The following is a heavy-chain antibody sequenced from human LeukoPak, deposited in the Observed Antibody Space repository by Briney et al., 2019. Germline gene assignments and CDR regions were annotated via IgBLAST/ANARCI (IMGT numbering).Heavy chain of an antibody. V-gene: IGHV4-34*01. CDR2: INHSGST. CDR3: AREGTTPLVYFDY. D-gene: IGHD2/OR15-2a*01. CDR1: GGSFSGYY. Sequence: LETLSLTCAVYGGSFSGYYWSWIRQPPGKGLEWTGEINHSGSTNYNPSLKSRVTISVDTSKNQFSLKLSSVTAADTAVYYCAREGTTPLVYFDYWGQGTLVTVSS. J-gene: IGHJ4*02.